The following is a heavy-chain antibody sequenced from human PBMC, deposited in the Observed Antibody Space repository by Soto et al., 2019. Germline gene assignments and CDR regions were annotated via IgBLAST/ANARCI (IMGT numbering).Heavy chain of an antibody. J-gene: IGHJ4*02. CDR2: IYYSGST. Sequence: SETLSLTCTVSGCSISSYYWSWIRQPPGKGLEWIGYIYYSGSTNYNPSLKSRVTISVDTSKNQFSLKLSSVTAADTAVYYCARAEDIVAYYFDYWGQGTLVTVSS. CDR3: ARAEDIVAYYFDY. D-gene: IGHD5-12*01. CDR1: GCSISSYY. V-gene: IGHV4-59*01.